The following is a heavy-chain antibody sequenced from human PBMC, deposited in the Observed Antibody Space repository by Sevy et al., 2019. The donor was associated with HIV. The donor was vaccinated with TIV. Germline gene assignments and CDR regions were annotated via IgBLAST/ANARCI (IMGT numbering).Heavy chain of an antibody. CDR2: IIPIFGTA. CDR1: GGTFSSYA. Sequence: ASVKVSCKASGGTFSSYAISWVRQAPGQGLEWMGRIIPIFGTANYAQKFQGRVTITADESTSTAYMELSSLRSEDTAVYYCASEIAVAGFYYYYYYMDVSGKGTAVTVSS. CDR3: ASEIAVAGFYYYYYYMDV. V-gene: IGHV1-69*13. D-gene: IGHD6-19*01. J-gene: IGHJ6*03.